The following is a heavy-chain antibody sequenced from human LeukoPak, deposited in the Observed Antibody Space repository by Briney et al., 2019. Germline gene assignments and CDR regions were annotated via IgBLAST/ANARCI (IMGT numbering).Heavy chain of an antibody. CDR2: IYSGGST. V-gene: IGHV3-66*01. CDR1: GFTVSSNY. J-gene: IGHJ4*02. Sequence: GGSLRLSCAASGFTVSSNYMSWVRQAPGKGLEWVSVIYSGGSTYYADSVKGRFTISRDNSKNTLYLQMNSLRAEDTAVYYCAKDRTAAGTNFDYWGQGTLVTVSS. D-gene: IGHD6-13*01. CDR3: AKDRTAAGTNFDY.